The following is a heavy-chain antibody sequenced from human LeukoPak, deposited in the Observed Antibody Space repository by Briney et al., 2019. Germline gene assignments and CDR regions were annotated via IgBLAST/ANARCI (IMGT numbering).Heavy chain of an antibody. J-gene: IGHJ4*02. Sequence: GGSLRLSCADSGFTFSSYAMHWVRQAPGKGLEWVAVISYDGSNKYYADSVKGRFTISRDNSKNTLYLQMDSLRAEDTAVYYCARVNEQQLAVDYFDYWGQGTLVTVSS. CDR1: GFTFSSYA. CDR3: ARVNEQQLAVDYFDY. V-gene: IGHV3-30-3*01. CDR2: ISYDGSNK. D-gene: IGHD6-6*01.